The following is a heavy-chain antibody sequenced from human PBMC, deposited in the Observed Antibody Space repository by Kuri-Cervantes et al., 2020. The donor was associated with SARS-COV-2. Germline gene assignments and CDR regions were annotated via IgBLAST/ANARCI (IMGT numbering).Heavy chain of an antibody. CDR1: GGSISSSSYY. CDR3: ARQMMSSITIFGVVITRNWFDP. J-gene: IGHJ5*02. D-gene: IGHD3-3*01. V-gene: IGHV4-39*01. Sequence: ESLKISCTVSGGSISSSSYYWGWIRQPPGKGLEWIGSIYYSGSTYYNPSLKSRVTISVETSKNQFSLKLSSVTAADTAVYYCARQMMSSITIFGVVITRNWFDPWGQGTLVTVSS. CDR2: IYYSGST.